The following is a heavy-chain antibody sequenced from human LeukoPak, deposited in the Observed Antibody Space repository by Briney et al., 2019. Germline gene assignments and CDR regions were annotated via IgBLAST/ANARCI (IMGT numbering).Heavy chain of an antibody. D-gene: IGHD1-26*01. CDR1: GFIFRTYG. CDR2: ISGSGAST. CDR3: AKDVGKWESLHFFDY. Sequence: GGSLRLSYAASGFIFRTYGMHWVRQAPGKGLEWISGISGSGASTYYADSVKGRFTISRDDSRNTLYLQMNSLRGDDTAVYYCAKDVGKWESLHFFDYWGQGTLVTVSS. V-gene: IGHV3-23*01. J-gene: IGHJ4*02.